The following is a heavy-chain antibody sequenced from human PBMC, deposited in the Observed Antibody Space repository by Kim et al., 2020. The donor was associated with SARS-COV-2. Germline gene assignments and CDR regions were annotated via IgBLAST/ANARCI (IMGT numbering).Heavy chain of an antibody. CDR3: ARMAHGGWFDP. D-gene: IGHD3-10*01. J-gene: IGHJ5*02. CDR2: K. V-gene: IGHV2-70*01. Sequence: KYYSTSLKTRLTISKDTSQNQVVLTMTNMDPVDTATYYCARMAHGGWFDPWGQGTLVTVSS.